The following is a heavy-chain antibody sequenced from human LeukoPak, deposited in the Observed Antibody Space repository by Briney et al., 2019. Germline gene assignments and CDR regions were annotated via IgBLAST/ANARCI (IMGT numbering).Heavy chain of an antibody. CDR1: GFTFSSYW. CDR3: ARDPYSSTWSYGMDV. D-gene: IGHD6-6*01. J-gene: IGHJ6*02. Sequence: GGSLRLSCAASGFTFSSYWMSWVRQAPGKGLEWVANIKQDGSEEVYVDSVKGRFTISRDNAKNSLFLQMNTLRAEDTAVYYCARDPYSSTWSYGMDVWGQGTTVTVS. V-gene: IGHV3-7*05. CDR2: IKQDGSEE.